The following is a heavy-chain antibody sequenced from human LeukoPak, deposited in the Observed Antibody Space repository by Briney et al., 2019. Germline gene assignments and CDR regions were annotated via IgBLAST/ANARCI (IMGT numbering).Heavy chain of an antibody. D-gene: IGHD3-9*01. CDR2: MYYSGGT. J-gene: IGHJ4*02. Sequence: SETLSLTCTVSGGSFSSDNYYWRWIRQPPGKGLEWIGYMYYSGGTKYNPSLKSRVTISVETSKNQLSLKLSSVTAADTAVYYCARVSRTVTPESTVYYNTYWGQGTLVTVTS. CDR1: GGSFSSDNYY. CDR3: ARVSRTVTPESTVYYNTY. V-gene: IGHV4-61*01.